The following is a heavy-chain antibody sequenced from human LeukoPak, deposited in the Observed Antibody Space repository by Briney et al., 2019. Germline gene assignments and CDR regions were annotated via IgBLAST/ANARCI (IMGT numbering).Heavy chain of an antibody. Sequence: GGSLRLSCAASGFTFSSFGMSWVRQAPGKGLEWISTISGGGGTIYYADSVRGRFAISRDNSMDTLSLQMNSLGAEDTAVYYCAKGRYSSSSAYFDYWGQGALVTVSS. J-gene: IGHJ4*02. CDR1: GFTFSSFG. CDR2: ISGGGGTI. D-gene: IGHD6-6*01. CDR3: AKGRYSSSSAYFDY. V-gene: IGHV3-23*01.